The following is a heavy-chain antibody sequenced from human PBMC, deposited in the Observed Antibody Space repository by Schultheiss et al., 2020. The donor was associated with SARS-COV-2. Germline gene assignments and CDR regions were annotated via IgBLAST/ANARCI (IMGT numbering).Heavy chain of an antibody. D-gene: IGHD2-8*01. CDR3: ARIRAVIPEMVYALYYYYGMDV. J-gene: IGHJ6*02. CDR1: GYTFTGYY. V-gene: IGHV1-18*04. CDR2: ISGYNGNT. Sequence: ASVKVSCKASGYTFTGYYMHWVRQAPGQGLEWMGWISGYNGNTNYAQKLQGRVTMTTDTSTSTAYMELRSLRSDDTAVYYCARIRAVIPEMVYALYYYYGMDVWGQGTTVTVSS.